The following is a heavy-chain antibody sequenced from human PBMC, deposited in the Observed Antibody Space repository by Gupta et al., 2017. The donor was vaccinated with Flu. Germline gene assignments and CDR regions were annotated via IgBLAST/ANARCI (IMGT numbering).Heavy chain of an antibody. CDR2: IIPIFGTA. Sequence: QVQLVQSGAEVKKPGSSVKVSCKAAGGTFSSYAISWVRQAPGQGLEWMGGIIPIFGTANYAQKFQGRVTITADKSTSTAYMELSSLRSEDTAVYYCASIAVAGTRTWGGPWGQGTLVTVSS. V-gene: IGHV1-69*06. CDR1: GGTFSSYA. J-gene: IGHJ5*02. CDR3: ASIAVAGTRTWGGP. D-gene: IGHD6-19*01.